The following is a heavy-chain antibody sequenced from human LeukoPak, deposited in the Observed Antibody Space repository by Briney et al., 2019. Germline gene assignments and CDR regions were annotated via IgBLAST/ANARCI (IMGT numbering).Heavy chain of an antibody. CDR3: ARLCDCGGDCDCGGYFDY. V-gene: IGHV5-51*01. CDR1: GYRSVGYW. CDR2: FYPADSAT. Sequence: LGGSLKSPCKASGYRSVGYWIGWAGRLHGKGLEWLGIFYPADSATKSRPSLEDQPTVSADKSTSTAYLQSSSLQRSDKSMTYCARLCDCGGDCDCGGYFDYWGEGVPVTVSS. D-gene: IGHD2-21*02. J-gene: IGHJ4*02.